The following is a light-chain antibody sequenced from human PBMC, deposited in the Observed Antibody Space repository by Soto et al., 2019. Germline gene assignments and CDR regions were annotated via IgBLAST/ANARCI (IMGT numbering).Light chain of an antibody. Sequence: QSVLTQPPSVSGAPGQRVTISCTGRSSNIGAGYDVHWYQQLPGTAPKLLISGNSNRTSGVPDRFSGSKSGTSASLAITGLQAEDEADYYCQSYDSSLSGVVFGGGTKVTVL. V-gene: IGLV1-40*01. J-gene: IGLJ2*01. CDR3: QSYDSSLSGVV. CDR1: SSNIGAGYD. CDR2: GNS.